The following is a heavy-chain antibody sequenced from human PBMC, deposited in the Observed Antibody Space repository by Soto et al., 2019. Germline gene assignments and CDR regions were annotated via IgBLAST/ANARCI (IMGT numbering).Heavy chain of an antibody. D-gene: IGHD3-22*01. Sequence: PGGSLRLSCAASGFTFSSYAMSWVRQAPGKGLEWVSAISGSGGSTYYADSVKGRFTISRDNSKNTLYLQMNSLRAEDTAVYYCAKVRGYYDSSGYPNLLDYFDYWGQGTLVTVSS. J-gene: IGHJ4*02. CDR2: ISGSGGST. CDR3: AKVRGYYDSSGYPNLLDYFDY. CDR1: GFTFSSYA. V-gene: IGHV3-23*01.